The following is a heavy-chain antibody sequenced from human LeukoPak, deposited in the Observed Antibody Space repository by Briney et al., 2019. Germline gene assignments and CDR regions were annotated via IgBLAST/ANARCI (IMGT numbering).Heavy chain of an antibody. J-gene: IGHJ4*02. CDR3: ARDGARGSGSEEKFDY. CDR1: GYTFSSYC. CDR2: INPRGDGT. Sequence: SVKVSCKASGYTFSSYCMHWVRQAPGQGLEWMGIINPRGDGTSYAQRFQGRVTMTRDTSTSTVYMELSSLRSEDTAVYYCARDGARGSGSEEKFDYWGQGTLVTVSS. V-gene: IGHV1-46*01. D-gene: IGHD3-10*01.